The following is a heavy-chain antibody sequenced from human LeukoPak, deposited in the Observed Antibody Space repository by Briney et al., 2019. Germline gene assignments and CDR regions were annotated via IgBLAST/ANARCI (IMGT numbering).Heavy chain of an antibody. Sequence: GGSLRLSCAASGFTFSRYWMHWVRQGPGKGLVWVSRISSDGRTTSYADSVKGRFTISRDNAKNTLYLQMNSLRVEDTAVYYCARDSRYYYDSRNYDNVAFDMWGQGTMVTVSS. V-gene: IGHV3-74*01. CDR3: ARDSRYYYDSRNYDNVAFDM. CDR2: ISSDGRTT. D-gene: IGHD3-10*01. CDR1: GFTFSRYW. J-gene: IGHJ3*02.